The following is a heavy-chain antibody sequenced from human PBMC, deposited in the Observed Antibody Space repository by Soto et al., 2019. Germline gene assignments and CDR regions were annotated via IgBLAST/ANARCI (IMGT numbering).Heavy chain of an antibody. CDR3: ARGVLY. J-gene: IGHJ4*02. CDR1: GGSISSGGYF. CDR2: IFYSGTT. V-gene: IGHV4-31*03. D-gene: IGHD1-1*01. Sequence: QVQLQESGPGLVKPSQTLSLTCTVSGGSISSGGYFWSWIRQPPGKGLEWIGNIFYSGTTYYNPSLXSXXTIAVDTSKNQFSLKLSSVTAADTAVSFCARGVLYWGQGTLVTVSS.